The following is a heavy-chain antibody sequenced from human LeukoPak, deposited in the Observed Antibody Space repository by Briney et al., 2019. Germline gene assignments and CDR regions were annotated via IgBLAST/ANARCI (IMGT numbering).Heavy chain of an antibody. J-gene: IGHJ4*02. V-gene: IGHV3-23*01. CDR1: GFTFRNYV. D-gene: IGHD5-24*01. Sequence: PGGSLRLSCLASGFTFRNYVMNWVRQASGKGLEWLATIYGSGVSISYSDSVKGRFTISRDNSNNTLYLQMNSLRAEDTAIYYCAKDLGWELPAEAYWGQGTLVTVSS. CDR2: IYGSGVSI. CDR3: AKDLGWELPAEAY.